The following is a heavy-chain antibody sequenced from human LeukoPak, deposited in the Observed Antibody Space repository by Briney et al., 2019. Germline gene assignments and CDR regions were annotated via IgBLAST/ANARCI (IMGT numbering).Heavy chain of an antibody. Sequence: GGSLRLSCEASGFTFTTYSMTWVRQAPGKGLEWVSIISSGSSAIFSADALKGRFTISRDNAKNSLYLQMNSLRAEDTAVYYCANSPGYDSSGYLVDYWGQGTLVTVSS. CDR3: ANSPGYDSSGYLVDY. CDR1: GFTFTTYS. D-gene: IGHD3-22*01. V-gene: IGHV3-21*04. CDR2: ISSGSSAI. J-gene: IGHJ4*02.